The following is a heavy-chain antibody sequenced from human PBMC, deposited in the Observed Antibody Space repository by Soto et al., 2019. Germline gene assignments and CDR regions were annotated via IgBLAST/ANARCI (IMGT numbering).Heavy chain of an antibody. V-gene: IGHV4-39*01. D-gene: IGHD4-17*01. CDR1: GGSISSSTYY. Sequence: PSETLSLTCTVAGGSISSSTYYWGWIRQPPGKGLEWTGSIYYSGSTYYNPSLKSRVTISVDTSKNQFSLKLSSVTAADTAAYCCARHRRYGDYPYYYYYMDVWGKGTTVTVSS. J-gene: IGHJ6*03. CDR3: ARHRRYGDYPYYYYYMDV. CDR2: IYYSGST.